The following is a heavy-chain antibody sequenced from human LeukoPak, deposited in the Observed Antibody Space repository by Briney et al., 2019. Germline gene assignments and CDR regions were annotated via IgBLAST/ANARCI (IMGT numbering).Heavy chain of an antibody. Sequence: PSETLSLTCTVSGGSVSSGSYYWSWIRQPPGKGLEWIGYIYYSGSTNYNPSLKSRVTISVDTSKNQFSLKLSSVTAADTAVYYCARLHGVFQYGMDVWGQGTTVTVSS. J-gene: IGHJ6*02. CDR2: IYYSGST. CDR1: GGSVSSGSYY. D-gene: IGHD2-8*01. V-gene: IGHV4-61*01. CDR3: ARLHGVFQYGMDV.